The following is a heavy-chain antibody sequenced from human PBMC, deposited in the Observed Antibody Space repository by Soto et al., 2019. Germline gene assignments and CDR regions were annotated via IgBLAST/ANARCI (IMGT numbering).Heavy chain of an antibody. D-gene: IGHD2-2*01. J-gene: IGHJ4*02. CDR3: ARDRMGDIVVVPAASSTFDY. V-gene: IGHV3-7*01. Sequence: GGSLRLSCAASGFTFSSYWMSWVRQAPGKGLEWVANIKQDGSEKYYVDSVKGRFTISRDNAKNSLYLQMNSLRAEDTAVYYCARDRMGDIVVVPAASSTFDYWGQGTLVTVSS. CDR1: GFTFSSYW. CDR2: IKQDGSEK.